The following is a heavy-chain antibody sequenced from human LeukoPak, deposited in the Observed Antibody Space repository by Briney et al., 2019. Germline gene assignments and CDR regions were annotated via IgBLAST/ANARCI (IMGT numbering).Heavy chain of an antibody. Sequence: GGSLRLSCAASGFTFSSYSMNWVRQAPGKGLEWVSSISSSSSYIYYADSVKGRFTISRDNAENSLYLQMNGLRTEDTALYYCARHAPVRGVRIYPTDYCGQGTLVTVSS. J-gene: IGHJ4*02. D-gene: IGHD3-10*01. CDR2: ISSSSSYI. CDR1: GFTFSSYS. CDR3: ARHAPVRGVRIYPTDY. V-gene: IGHV3-21*01.